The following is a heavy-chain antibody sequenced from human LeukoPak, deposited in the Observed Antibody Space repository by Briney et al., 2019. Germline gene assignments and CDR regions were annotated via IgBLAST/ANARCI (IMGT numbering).Heavy chain of an antibody. V-gene: IGHV3-30*03. J-gene: IGHJ4*02. CDR3: ATLKQWLHDLGFDY. D-gene: IGHD6-19*01. Sequence: PGRSLRLSCAASGFTFSSYGMHWVRQAPGKGLEWVAVISYDGSNKYYADSVKGRFTISRDNSKNTLYLQMNSLRAEDTAVYYCATLKQWLHDLGFDYWGQGTLVTVSS. CDR1: GFTFSSYG. CDR2: ISYDGSNK.